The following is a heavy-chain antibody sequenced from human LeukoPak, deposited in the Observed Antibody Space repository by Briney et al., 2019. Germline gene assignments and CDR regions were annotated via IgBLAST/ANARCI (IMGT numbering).Heavy chain of an antibody. D-gene: IGHD2-15*01. Sequence: PVGSLRLSCAASGFTFSSYAMSLVRQAPGKGLEWVSAISGSGGSTYYADSVKGRFTISRDNSKNTLYLQMNSLRAEDTAVYYCAKDPGYCSGGSCYTPFDYWGQGTLVTVSS. CDR2: ISGSGGST. CDR3: AKDPGYCSGGSCYTPFDY. J-gene: IGHJ4*02. V-gene: IGHV3-23*01. CDR1: GFTFSSYA.